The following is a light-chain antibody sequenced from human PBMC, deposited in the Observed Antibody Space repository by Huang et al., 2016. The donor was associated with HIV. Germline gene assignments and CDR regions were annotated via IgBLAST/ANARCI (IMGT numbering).Light chain of an antibody. CDR3: QQYEDLPIT. V-gene: IGKV1-33*01. J-gene: IGKJ5*01. CDR1: QDINNF. Sequence: DIQITQSPSSLSAFLGDRVTITCQASQDINNFLNWYQQMPGRAPKLLIYDASKLETGVPSRFSGRGSRTHFTLTISSLQPEDVATYYCQQYEDLPITFGQGTRLEI. CDR2: DAS.